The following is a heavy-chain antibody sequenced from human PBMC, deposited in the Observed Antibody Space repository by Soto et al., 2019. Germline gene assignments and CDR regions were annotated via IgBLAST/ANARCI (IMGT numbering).Heavy chain of an antibody. CDR2: IDPSDSYT. D-gene: IGHD3-9*01. V-gene: IGHV5-10-1*01. CDR1: GYSFTRYW. J-gene: IGHJ4*02. Sequence: GESLKISCTGSGYSFTRYWISWVRQMPGKGLEWMGRIDPSDSYTNYSPSFQGHVTISADKSISTAYLQWSSLKASDTAMYYCARRGYDILTGYQQFDYWGQGTLVTVSA. CDR3: ARRGYDILTGYQQFDY.